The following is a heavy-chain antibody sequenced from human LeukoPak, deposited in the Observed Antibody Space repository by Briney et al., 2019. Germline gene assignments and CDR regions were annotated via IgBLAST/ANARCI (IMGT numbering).Heavy chain of an antibody. Sequence: PSVKVSCKTSGYRFTGYYLHWVRQAPGQGLEWMGWMNPKSGATDYARKFQGRVTMTRDTSISTAYMELTRLRSDDTAVYFCARGSDYDDYFYMDFWGKGTTVTVSS. CDR3: ARGSDYDDYFYMDF. CDR1: GYRFTGYY. CDR2: MNPKSGAT. V-gene: IGHV1-2*02. J-gene: IGHJ6*03.